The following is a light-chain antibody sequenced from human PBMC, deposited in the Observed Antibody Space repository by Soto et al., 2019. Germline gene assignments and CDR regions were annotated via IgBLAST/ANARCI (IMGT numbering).Light chain of an antibody. CDR1: QGINSY. CDR2: AAS. J-gene: IGKJ1*01. CDR3: QQYSSYPLT. V-gene: IGKV1-8*01. Sequence: ALRMTQSPSSFSASTGDRVTITCRASQGINSYLAWYQQKPGKAPQLLIYAASTLQSGVPSRFSGSGSGTDFTLTISCLQSEDFATYYCQQYSSYPLTFGQGTKVEVK.